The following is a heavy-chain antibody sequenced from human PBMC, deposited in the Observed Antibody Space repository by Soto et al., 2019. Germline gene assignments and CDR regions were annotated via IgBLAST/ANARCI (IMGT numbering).Heavy chain of an antibody. J-gene: IGHJ4*02. CDR3: ARGRGLYYDFWSSLL. CDR1: GFTFSTYG. CDR2: ISHDGSNK. V-gene: IGHV3-30*03. D-gene: IGHD3-3*01. Sequence: QVQLVESGGGVVQPGRSLRLSCAASGFTFSTYGMHWVRQAPGKGLEWVAVISHDGSNKYYVDSVKGRFTISRDNSKNTLYLQMNSLRAYDTAVYYCARGRGLYYDFWSSLLWGQGTLVTVSS.